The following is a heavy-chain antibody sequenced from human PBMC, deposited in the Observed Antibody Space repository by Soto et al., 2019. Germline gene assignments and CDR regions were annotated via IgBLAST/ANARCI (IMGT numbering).Heavy chain of an antibody. V-gene: IGHV1-69*12. D-gene: IGHD5-18*01. CDR1: GGTFSTYA. CDR3: ASGIQLWLRRINNGYSG. Sequence: QVQLVQSGAEVKKPESSVKVSCKAPGGTFSTYAISWVRQAPGQGLEWMGGIIPMFGTANYAQRFQDRVTITADESTNTVYMELSSPRSEDTAVYFCASGIQLWLRRINNGYSGWGQGPLVTVSS. J-gene: IGHJ4*02. CDR2: IIPMFGTA.